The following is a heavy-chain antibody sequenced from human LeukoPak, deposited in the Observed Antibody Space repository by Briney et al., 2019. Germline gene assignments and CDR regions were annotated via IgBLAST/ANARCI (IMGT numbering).Heavy chain of an antibody. V-gene: IGHV3-23*01. Sequence: PGGSLRLSCAASGFTFSYYAMSWVRQAPGRGLEWVSGISGSGGSTYYAVSVKGRFTISRDNSKNTLYLQMNSLRAEDTAVYYCAKDPNDSSGYFGTYYFDYWGQGTLVTVSS. D-gene: IGHD3-22*01. J-gene: IGHJ4*02. CDR2: ISGSGGST. CDR3: AKDPNDSSGYFGTYYFDY. CDR1: GFTFSYYA.